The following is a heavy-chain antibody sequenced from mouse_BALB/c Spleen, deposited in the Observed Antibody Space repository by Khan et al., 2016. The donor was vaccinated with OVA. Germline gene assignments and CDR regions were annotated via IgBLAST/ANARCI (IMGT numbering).Heavy chain of an antibody. Sequence: VQLKESGPGLVKPSQSLSLTCTVTGYSITSDYAWNWIRQFPGNKLEWMCYISYSGSTTYNPSLKSRISITRDTSKNQFFLQLNSVTTEYTATYYCAGWFTYWGQGTLVTVSA. CDR2: ISYSGST. CDR3: AGWFTY. V-gene: IGHV3-2*02. J-gene: IGHJ3*01. CDR1: GYSITSDYA.